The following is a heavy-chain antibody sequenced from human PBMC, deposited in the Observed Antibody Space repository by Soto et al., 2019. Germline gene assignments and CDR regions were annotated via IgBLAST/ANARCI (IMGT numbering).Heavy chain of an antibody. CDR2: ISGSGSPT. CDR3: ARDMSGGTYNYYYGMNV. Sequence: EVQLLEAGGGLGQPGGSLRLSCAASGFTFSSYTMTWVRQAPGRGLEWVTAISGSGSPTYYADSVTGRFTISRDNSKNTGYPQMNSLRADDTAVYYCARDMSGGTYNYYYGMNVWGKGTKVAVSS. V-gene: IGHV3-23*01. J-gene: IGHJ6*04. CDR1: GFTFSSYT. D-gene: IGHD1-26*01.